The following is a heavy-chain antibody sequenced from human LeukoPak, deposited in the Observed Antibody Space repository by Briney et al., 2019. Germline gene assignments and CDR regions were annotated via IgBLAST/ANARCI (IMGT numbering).Heavy chain of an antibody. J-gene: IGHJ3*02. CDR3: ARSYYDSSGPYAFDI. CDR2: INPSGGST. V-gene: IGHV1-46*01. CDR1: GYTFTSYY. Sequence: GASVKVSCKASGYTFTSYYMHWVRQAPGQGLEWMGIINPSGGSTSYAQKLQGRVTMTRDTSTSTVYMELSSLRSEDTAVYYCARSYYDSSGPYAFDIWGQGTMVTVSS. D-gene: IGHD3-22*01.